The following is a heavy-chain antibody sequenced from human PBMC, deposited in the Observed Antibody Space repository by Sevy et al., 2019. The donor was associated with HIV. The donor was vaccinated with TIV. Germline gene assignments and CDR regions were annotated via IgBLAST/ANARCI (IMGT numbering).Heavy chain of an antibody. CDR1: GGTFSSYA. Sequence: SVKVSCKASGGTFSSYAISWVRQAPGQGLEWMGGIIPIFGTANYAQKFQGRVAITADKSTSTAYMELSSLRSEDTAVYYCARDSSNVSSGWFLNAFDIWGQGTMVTVSS. J-gene: IGHJ3*02. CDR3: ARDSSNVSSGWFLNAFDI. CDR2: IIPIFGTA. V-gene: IGHV1-69*06. D-gene: IGHD6-19*01.